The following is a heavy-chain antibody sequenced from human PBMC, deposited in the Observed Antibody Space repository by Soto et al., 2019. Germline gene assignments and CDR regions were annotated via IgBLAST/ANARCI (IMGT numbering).Heavy chain of an antibody. CDR2: ISSSGSGI. CDR1: GFTFSSYA. J-gene: IGHJ3*02. CDR3: ARAYSDAFDI. V-gene: IGHV3-48*03. Sequence: GGSLRLSCAASGFTFSSYAMHWVRQAPGKGLEWAAYISSSGSGIYYPDSVKGRFTISRDNAKNSLYLQMSSLRAEDTAVYFCARAYSDAFDIWGQGTMVTVSS. D-gene: IGHD2-15*01.